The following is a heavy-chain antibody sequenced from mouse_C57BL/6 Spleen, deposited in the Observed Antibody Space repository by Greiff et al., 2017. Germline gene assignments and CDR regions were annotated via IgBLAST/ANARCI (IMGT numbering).Heavy chain of an antibody. V-gene: IGHV5-17*01. CDR2: ISSGSSTI. D-gene: IGHD1-1*01. Sequence: DVMLVESGGGLVKPGGSLKLSCAASGFTFSDYGMHWVRQAPEKGLEWVAYISSGSSTIYYADTVKGRFTISRDNAKNTLFLQMTSRRSEDTAMYYCARPTVAYWYFDVWGTGTTVTVSS. CDR3: ARPTVAYWYFDV. J-gene: IGHJ1*03. CDR1: GFTFSDYG.